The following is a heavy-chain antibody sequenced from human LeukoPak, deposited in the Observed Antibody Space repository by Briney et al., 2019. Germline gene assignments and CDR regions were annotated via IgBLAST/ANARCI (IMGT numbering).Heavy chain of an antibody. D-gene: IGHD6-19*01. CDR3: ARDNPVAGNRGIDY. Sequence: SETLSLTCTVSGGSNSSYYWSWIRQPAGKGLEWLRRIYTTGSSNYNPSLKSRVTMSVDTSKNQFSLKLSSVTAADTAVYYCARDNPVAGNRGIDYWGQGTLVTVSS. J-gene: IGHJ4*02. CDR1: GGSNSSYY. CDR2: IYTTGSS. V-gene: IGHV4-4*07.